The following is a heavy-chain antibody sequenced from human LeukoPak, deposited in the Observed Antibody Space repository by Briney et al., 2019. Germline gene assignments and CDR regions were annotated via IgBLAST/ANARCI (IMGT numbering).Heavy chain of an antibody. D-gene: IGHD2-2*02. CDR1: GGSFSGYY. Sequence: SETLSLTCAVYGGSFSGYYWSWIRQPPGKGLEWIGEINHSGSTNYNPSLKSRVTISVDTSKNQFSLKLSSETAADTAVYYCARVSVYCSSTSCYKIRGKFYYYYYMDVWGKGTTVTVSS. V-gene: IGHV4-34*01. CDR2: INHSGST. CDR3: ARVSVYCSSTSCYKIRGKFYYYYYMDV. J-gene: IGHJ6*03.